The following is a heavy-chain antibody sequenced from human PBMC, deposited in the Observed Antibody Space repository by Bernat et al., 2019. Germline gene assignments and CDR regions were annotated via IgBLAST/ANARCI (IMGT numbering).Heavy chain of an antibody. V-gene: IGHV1-69*06. CDR1: GGTFSSYA. Sequence: QVQLVQSGAEVKKPGSSVKVSCKASGGTFSSYAISWVRQAPGQGLEWMGGIIPIFGTANYAQKFQGRVTITADKSTSTAYMELSSLRSEDTAVYYCARDSKYQLPRRDYYYYMDVWGKGTTVTVSS. CDR3: ARDSKYQLPRRDYYYYMDV. J-gene: IGHJ6*03. CDR2: IIPIFGTA. D-gene: IGHD2-2*01.